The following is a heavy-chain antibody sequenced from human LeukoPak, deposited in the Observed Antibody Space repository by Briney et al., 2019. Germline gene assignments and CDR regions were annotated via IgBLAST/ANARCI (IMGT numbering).Heavy chain of an antibody. J-gene: IGHJ3*02. CDR1: GGSFSGYY. D-gene: IGHD4-17*01. V-gene: IGHV4-34*01. CDR2: INHSGST. CDR3: ASDDYGDLVNAFDI. Sequence: SETLSLTCAVYGGSFSGYYWSWIRQPPGKGLEWIGEINHSGSTNYNPSPLKSRVTISLDTSKNHFSLKLTSVTAADTAVYYCASDDYGDLVNAFDIWGQGTMVTVSS.